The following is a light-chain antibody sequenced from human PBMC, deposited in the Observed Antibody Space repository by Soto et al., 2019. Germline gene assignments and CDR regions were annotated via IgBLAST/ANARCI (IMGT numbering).Light chain of an antibody. CDR3: QSYASSLSVYV. V-gene: IGLV1-40*01. CDR1: SSNIGSGYE. CDR2: ENN. J-gene: IGLJ1*01. Sequence: QSVLTQPPSVSESPGQRVTISCTGSSSNIGSGYEAHWYQQVPGPAHKLLIYENNNRPSGVPVRFPVSKSGTSASLALTGLQAEDEDESYCQSYASSLSVYVFGTGTKLTVL.